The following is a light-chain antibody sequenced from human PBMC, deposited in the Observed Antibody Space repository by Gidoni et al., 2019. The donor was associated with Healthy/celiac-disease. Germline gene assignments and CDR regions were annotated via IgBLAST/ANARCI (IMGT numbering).Light chain of an antibody. CDR1: QSVSSN. CDR2: GAS. V-gene: IGKV3-15*01. CDR3: QQYNNWPPWT. J-gene: IGKJ1*01. Sequence: EIVMTQSPATLSVSPGDSATLACSASQSVSSNLAWYQQNSGQAPRLLIHGASTRATGIPARCSGSGSGTEFTLTISSRQSEDFAVYYCQQYNNWPPWTFGQGTKVEIK.